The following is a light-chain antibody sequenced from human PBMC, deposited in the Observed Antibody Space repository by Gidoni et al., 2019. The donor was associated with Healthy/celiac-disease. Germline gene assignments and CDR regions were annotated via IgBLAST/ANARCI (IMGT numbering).Light chain of an antibody. J-gene: IGKJ5*01. CDR2: AAS. V-gene: IGKV1-39*01. Sequence: DTQMTQSPSPLSASVGDRVTITCRASQSISSYLNWYQQKPGKAPKLLIYAASSLQSGVPSRFSGSGSGTDFTLTISSLQPEDFATYYCQQSYSYPMTFGQGTRVEIK. CDR1: QSISSY. CDR3: QQSYSYPMT.